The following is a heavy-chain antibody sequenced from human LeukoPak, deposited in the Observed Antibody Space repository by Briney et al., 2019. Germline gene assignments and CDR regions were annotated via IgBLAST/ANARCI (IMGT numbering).Heavy chain of an antibody. J-gene: IGHJ3*02. CDR3: ARDKTSYNGSGRYYRDAFDI. Sequence: GGSLSLSCEASRFSFSSYAMHWVRQAPGKGLEWVAVIWFDGSDEYYADSVRGRFTISRDNSKNTLYLQMNSLRAEDTAVYYCARDKTSYNGSGRYYRDAFDIWGQGTLVTVSS. CDR1: RFSFSSYA. V-gene: IGHV3-33*01. CDR2: IWFDGSDE. D-gene: IGHD3-10*01.